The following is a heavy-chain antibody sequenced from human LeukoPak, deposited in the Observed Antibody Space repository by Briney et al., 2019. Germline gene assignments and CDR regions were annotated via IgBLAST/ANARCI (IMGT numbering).Heavy chain of an antibody. Sequence: ASVTVSCKASGYTFTGYYMHWVRQAPGQGLEWMGWINPNSGGTNYAQKFQGRVTMTRDTSISTAYMELSRLRSDDTAVYYCARVKGSWYYFDYWGQGTLVTVSS. CDR3: ARVKGSWYYFDY. CDR1: GYTFTGYY. CDR2: INPNSGGT. J-gene: IGHJ4*02. V-gene: IGHV1-2*02. D-gene: IGHD6-13*01.